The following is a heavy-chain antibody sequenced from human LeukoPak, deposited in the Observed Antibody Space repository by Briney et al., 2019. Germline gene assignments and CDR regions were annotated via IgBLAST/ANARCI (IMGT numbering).Heavy chain of an antibody. Sequence: SVKVSCKASGGTLSSYTIGWVRQAPGQGLEWMGRITPVFGTVDYAQKFQDRVTIIADISTTTVYMELSSLVSEDTAVYYCAGGSRATQGYWGQGTLVTVSS. CDR1: GGTLSSYT. J-gene: IGHJ4*02. D-gene: IGHD6-19*01. CDR3: AGGSRATQGY. CDR2: ITPVFGTV. V-gene: IGHV1-69*08.